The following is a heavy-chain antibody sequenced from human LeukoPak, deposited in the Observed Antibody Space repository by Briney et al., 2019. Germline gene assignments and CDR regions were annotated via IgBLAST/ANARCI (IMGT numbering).Heavy chain of an antibody. CDR1: GFTFDDYA. CDR3: AKDFQYYDSSGYLDY. J-gene: IGHJ4*02. V-gene: IGHV3-9*01. CDR2: ISWNSGSI. D-gene: IGHD3-22*01. Sequence: PGGSLRLSCAASGFTFDDYAMHWVRQAPGKGLEWVSGISWNSGSIGYADSVKGRFTISRDNAKNSLYLQMNSLRAEDTASYYCAKDFQYYDSSGYLDYWGQGTLVTVSS.